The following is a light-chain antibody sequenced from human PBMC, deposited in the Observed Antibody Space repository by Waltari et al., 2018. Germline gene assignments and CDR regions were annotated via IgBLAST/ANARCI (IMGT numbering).Light chain of an antibody. CDR1: QCLLYSNGYNY. V-gene: IGKV2-28*01. J-gene: IGKJ2*01. CDR3: MQALQTPRYT. CDR2: LGS. Sequence: DIVMTQSPLSLPVTPGEPASISCRSSQCLLYSNGYNYLDWYVQKPGQSPQLLIHLGSHRASGVPDRFSGSGSGTDFTLKIGRVEAEDVGVYYCMQALQTPRYTFGQGTKLEI.